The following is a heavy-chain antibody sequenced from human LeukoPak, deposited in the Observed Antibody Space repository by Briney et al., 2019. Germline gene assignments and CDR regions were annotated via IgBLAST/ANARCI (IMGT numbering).Heavy chain of an antibody. CDR2: PAGSGISK. V-gene: IGHV3-23*01. CDR3: AKFSPSYYDSSGGLDY. J-gene: IGHJ4*02. CDR1: GFTFYNYA. D-gene: IGHD3-22*01. Sequence: GGSLRLSCVASGFTFYNYAMSWVRQAPGRGLEWASSPAGSGISKDYADSVKGRFTLSKDKSKNTLYLQMDNLRAEDTGVYYCAKFSPSYYDSSGGLDYWGQGTLVTVSS.